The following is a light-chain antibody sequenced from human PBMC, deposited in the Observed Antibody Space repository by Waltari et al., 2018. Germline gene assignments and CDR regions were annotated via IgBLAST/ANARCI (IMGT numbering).Light chain of an antibody. CDR2: AAS. V-gene: IGKV3-20*01. J-gene: IGKJ4*01. CDR1: QTVAGDN. CDR3: QQFDASVLT. Sequence: EIVLTQSPDTLSLSPGQTATLSCRASQTVAGDNLAWYQHQRGQAPRLLIYAASSRAAGVPDRFRGSASGTDFTLTISRLEPEDFAVYYRQQFDASVLTFGGGTKVEMK.